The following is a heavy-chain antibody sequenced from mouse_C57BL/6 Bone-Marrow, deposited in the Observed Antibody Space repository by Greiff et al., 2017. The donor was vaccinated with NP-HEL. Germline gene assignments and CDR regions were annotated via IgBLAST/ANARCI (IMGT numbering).Heavy chain of an antibody. CDR1: GYTFTSYW. D-gene: IGHD2-4*01. V-gene: IGHV1-50*01. CDR2: IDPSDSYT. Sequence: QVQLQQPGAELVKPGASVKLSCKASGYTFTSYWMQWVKQRPGQGLEWIGEIDPSDSYTNYNQKFKGKATWTVDTSSSTAYMQLSSLTSEDSAVYYCAMGIYYDYDWFAYWGQGTLVTVSA. J-gene: IGHJ3*01. CDR3: AMGIYYDYDWFAY.